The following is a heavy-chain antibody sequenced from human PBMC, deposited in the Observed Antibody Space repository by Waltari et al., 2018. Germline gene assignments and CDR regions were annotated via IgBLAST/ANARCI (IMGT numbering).Heavy chain of an antibody. CDR1: GGSFSGYY. V-gene: IGHV4-34*01. Sequence: QVQLQQWGAGLLKPSETLSLTCAVYGGSFSGYYWSWSRQPPGKGLEWIGEINHSGSTNYNPSLKSRVTISVDTSKKQFSLKLSSVTAADTAVYYCARGWAYYDSSGYRYWGQGTLVTVSS. D-gene: IGHD3-22*01. CDR2: INHSGST. CDR3: ARGWAYYDSSGYRY. J-gene: IGHJ4*02.